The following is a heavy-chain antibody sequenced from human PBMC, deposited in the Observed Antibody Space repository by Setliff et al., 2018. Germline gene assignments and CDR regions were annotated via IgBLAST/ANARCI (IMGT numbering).Heavy chain of an antibody. V-gene: IGHV3-74*01. J-gene: IGHJ3*02. CDR3: ARASPATDDAFDI. CDR1: GFTFGSHW. D-gene: IGHD5-12*01. Sequence: GGSLRLSCAASGFTFGSHWMHWVRQAPGKGLVWVSRIKDDGSITSYADSVKGRFTISRDNSKNTLYLQMNSLRAEDTAVYYCARASPATDDAFDIWGQGTMVTVSS. CDR2: IKDDGSIT.